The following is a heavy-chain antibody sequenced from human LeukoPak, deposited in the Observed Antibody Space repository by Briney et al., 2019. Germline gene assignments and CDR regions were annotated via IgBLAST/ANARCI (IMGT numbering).Heavy chain of an antibody. CDR2: IYYSGST. Sequence: KASETLSLTCTVSGGSISSYYWSWIRQPPGKGLEWIGYIYYSGSTNYNPSLKSRVTISVDTSKNQFSLKLSSVTAADTAVYYCARSKRSGSGSFDYWGQGTLVTVSS. V-gene: IGHV4-59*01. D-gene: IGHD3-10*01. CDR3: ARSKRSGSGSFDY. CDR1: GGSISSYY. J-gene: IGHJ4*02.